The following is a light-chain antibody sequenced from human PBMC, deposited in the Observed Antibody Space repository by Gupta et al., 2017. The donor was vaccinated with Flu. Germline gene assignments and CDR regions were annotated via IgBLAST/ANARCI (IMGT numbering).Light chain of an antibody. CDR3: QQRSNWPPT. CDR2: DAS. Sequence: DIVLTQSTATLSLSPGERATLSCRASQSVRNYLAWYQQKPGQAPRLLIYDASNRATGIPARFSGSGSGTDFTLTISSLEPEDFAVYYCQQRSNWPPTFGQGTKVEIK. J-gene: IGKJ1*01. CDR1: QSVRNY. V-gene: IGKV3-11*01.